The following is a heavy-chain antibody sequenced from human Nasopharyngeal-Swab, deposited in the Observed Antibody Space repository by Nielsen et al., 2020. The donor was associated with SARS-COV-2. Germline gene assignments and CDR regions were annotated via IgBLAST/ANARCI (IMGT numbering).Heavy chain of an antibody. CDR2: ISSSGSTI. V-gene: IGHV3-11*01. J-gene: IGHJ4*02. D-gene: IGHD5-24*01. CDR3: AREDGYNYAAVDY. CDR1: GFTFSDYY. Sequence: GESLKISCAASGFTFSDYYVSWIRQAPGKGLEWVSYISSSGSTIYYADSVKGRFTISRDNAKNSLYLQMNSLRAEDTAVYYCAREDGYNYAAVDYWGQGTLVTVSS.